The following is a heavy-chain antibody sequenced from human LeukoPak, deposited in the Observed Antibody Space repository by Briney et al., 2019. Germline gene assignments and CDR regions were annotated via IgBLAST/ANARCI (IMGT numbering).Heavy chain of an antibody. CDR1: GYTFTSYG. D-gene: IGHD6-13*01. Sequence: ASVKVSCKASGYTFTSYGISWVRQAPGQGLEWMGRINPNSAGTNYAQKFQGRVTMTRDTSISTAYMELSRLRSDDTAVYYCARDPLGYSSSDLDSWGQGTLVTVSS. CDR3: ARDPLGYSSSDLDS. CDR2: INPNSAGT. V-gene: IGHV1-2*06. J-gene: IGHJ4*02.